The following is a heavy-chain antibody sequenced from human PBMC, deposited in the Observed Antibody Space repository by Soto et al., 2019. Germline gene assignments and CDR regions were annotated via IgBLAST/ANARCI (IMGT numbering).Heavy chain of an antibody. CDR2: IDGSGATK. CDR3: ARGFGRFNY. CDR1: GFTFNDFE. J-gene: IGHJ4*02. Sequence: EVQLLESGGGLVQPGGSLRLSCGVSGFTFNDFEMNWVRQAPGKGLEWLAYIDGSGATKKYADSVRGRFTISRDNANNSLFLQMSSLSAADTAMYYCARGFGRFNYWGQGTLVPVSS. D-gene: IGHD3-10*01. V-gene: IGHV3-48*03.